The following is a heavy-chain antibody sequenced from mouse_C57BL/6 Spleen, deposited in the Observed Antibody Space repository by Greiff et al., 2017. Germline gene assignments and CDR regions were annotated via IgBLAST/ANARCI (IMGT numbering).Heavy chain of an antibody. CDR2: IYPGSGNT. CDR1: GSSFTSYY. CDR3: ARDVLYDGYYVPFDY. J-gene: IGHJ2*01. D-gene: IGHD2-3*01. Sequence: VQLQQSGPELVKPGASVKISCKASGSSFTSYYIHWVKQRPGQGLEWIGWIYPGSGNTKYNEKFKGKATLTADTSSSTAYMQLSSLTSEDSAVXYCARDVLYDGYYVPFDYWGQGTTLTVSS. V-gene: IGHV1-66*01.